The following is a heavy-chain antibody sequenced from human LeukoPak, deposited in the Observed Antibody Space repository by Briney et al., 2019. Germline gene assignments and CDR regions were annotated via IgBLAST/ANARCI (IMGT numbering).Heavy chain of an antibody. CDR3: ARDRYALGAFDI. Sequence: GGSLRLSCAASGFTFSSYGMHWVRQAPGKGLEWVAFIRYDGSNKYYADSVKGRFTISRDNSKNTLYLQMNSLRAEDTAVYYCARDRYALGAFDIWGQGTMVTVSS. CDR2: IRYDGSNK. J-gene: IGHJ3*02. D-gene: IGHD5-12*01. CDR1: GFTFSSYG. V-gene: IGHV3-30*02.